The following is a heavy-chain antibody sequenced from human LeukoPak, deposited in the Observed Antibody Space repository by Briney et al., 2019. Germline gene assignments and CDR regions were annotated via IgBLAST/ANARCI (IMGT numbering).Heavy chain of an antibody. Sequence: SETLSLTCTVSGGSISSHYWSWIRQPPGKGLEWIGYIYYSGSTNYNPSLKSRVTISVDTSKNQFSLKLSSVTAADTAVYYCASGKMATPDYWGQGTLVTVPS. D-gene: IGHD5-24*01. V-gene: IGHV4-59*11. CDR3: ASGKMATPDY. CDR2: IYYSGST. J-gene: IGHJ4*02. CDR1: GGSISSHY.